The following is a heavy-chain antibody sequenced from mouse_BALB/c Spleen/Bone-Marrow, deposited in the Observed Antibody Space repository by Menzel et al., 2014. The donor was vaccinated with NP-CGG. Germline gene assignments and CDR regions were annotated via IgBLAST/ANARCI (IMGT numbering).Heavy chain of an antibody. CDR1: GYTFSSYW. CDR2: ILPGSDNT. D-gene: IGHD1-1*02. CDR3: LRVVGVY. V-gene: IGHV1-9*01. Sequence: QVQLKESGAELMKPGASVKISCKATGYTFSSYWIEWVKQRPGHGLEWIGEILPGSDNTNYNEKFKGKATFTADASSNTAYMQLSSLTSEDSAVYYCLRVVGVYWGQGTTLTVSS. J-gene: IGHJ2*01.